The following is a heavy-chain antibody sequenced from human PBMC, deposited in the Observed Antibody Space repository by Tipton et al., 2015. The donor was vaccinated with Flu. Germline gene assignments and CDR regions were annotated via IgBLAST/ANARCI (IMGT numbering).Heavy chain of an antibody. J-gene: IGHJ4*02. Sequence: TLSLTCAVSGYSINSGYFWGWIRQPPGKGLAWIGSMSHSGRTYYNPSLKSRVTISVDTWKTQFSLKLSSVTAADTAVYYCARLTYYYGSGTSDYWGQGTLVTVSS. V-gene: IGHV4-38-2*01. CDR3: ARLTYYYGSGTSDY. CDR1: GYSINSGYF. D-gene: IGHD3-10*01. CDR2: MSHSGRT.